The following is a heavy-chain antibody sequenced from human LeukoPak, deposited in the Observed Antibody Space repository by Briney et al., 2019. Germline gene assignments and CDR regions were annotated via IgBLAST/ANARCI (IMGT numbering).Heavy chain of an antibody. CDR2: INPNSGDR. Sequence: GSVKVSCKASGYTFTDYYIHWVRQAPGRGLEWMAWINPNSGDRYSAPKFQGRVTMTRDTSISTASMELSWLTSDDTAVYYCATGVATAFTYWGQGTLVTVSS. CDR1: GYTFTDYY. J-gene: IGHJ4*02. V-gene: IGHV1-2*02. D-gene: IGHD5-12*01. CDR3: ATGVATAFTY.